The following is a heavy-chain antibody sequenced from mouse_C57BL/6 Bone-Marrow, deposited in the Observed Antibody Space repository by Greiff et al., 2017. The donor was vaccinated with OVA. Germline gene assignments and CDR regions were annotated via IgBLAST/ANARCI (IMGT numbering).Heavy chain of an antibody. CDR2: IRSKSNNYAT. CDR1: GFSFNTYA. J-gene: IGHJ4*01. Sequence: VQLKESGGGLVQPKGSLKLSCAASGFSFNTYAMNWVRQAPGKGLEWVARIRSKSNNYATYYADSVKDRFTISRDDSESMLYLQMNNLKTEDTAMYYCVRSYDYYAMDYWGQGTSVTVSS. V-gene: IGHV10-1*01. CDR3: VRSYDYYAMDY.